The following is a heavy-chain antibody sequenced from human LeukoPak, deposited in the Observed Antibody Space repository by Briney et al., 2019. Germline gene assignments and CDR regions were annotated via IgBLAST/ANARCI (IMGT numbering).Heavy chain of an antibody. D-gene: IGHD6-13*01. Sequence: ASVKVSCTASGSTFTISSYSWVRQPPGQGLERMGWISGYNGNTNYAQKLQGMVTMTTDTSTSTAYMELRSLRSDDTAVYYCARISSSWYYFDYWGQGTLVTVSS. J-gene: IGHJ4*02. CDR3: ARISSSWYYFDY. CDR2: ISGYNGNT. V-gene: IGHV1-18*01. CDR1: GSTFTISS.